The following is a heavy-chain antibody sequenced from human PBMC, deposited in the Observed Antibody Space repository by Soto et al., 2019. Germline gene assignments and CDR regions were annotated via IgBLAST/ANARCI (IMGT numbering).Heavy chain of an antibody. CDR2: ISAYNGNT. D-gene: IGHD2-2*01. V-gene: IGHV1-18*01. J-gene: IGHJ4*02. CDR1: GYTFTSYG. Sequence: ASVKVSCKASGYTFTSYGISWVRQAPGQGLEWMGWISAYNGNTKYAQKLQGRVTMTTDTSTSTAYMELRSLRSDDTAVYYCAGDPAIHVNKDQNFDYWGQGTLVTVSS. CDR3: AGDPAIHVNKDQNFDY.